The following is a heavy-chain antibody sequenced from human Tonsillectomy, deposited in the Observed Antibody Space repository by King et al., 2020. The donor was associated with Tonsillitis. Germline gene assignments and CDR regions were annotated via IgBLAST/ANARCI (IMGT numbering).Heavy chain of an antibody. CDR2: ISYDGSNK. CDR1: GFTFSSYA. Sequence: VQLVQSGGGVVQPGRSLRLSCAASGFTFSSYAMHWVRQAPGKGLEWVAVISYDGSNKYYADSVKGRFTISRDNSKNMLYLQMNSLRAEDTAVYYCAGVTVGGGYSYGSQGAFDYWGQGTLVTVSS. CDR3: AGVTVGGGYSYGSQGAFDY. J-gene: IGHJ4*02. D-gene: IGHD5-18*01. V-gene: IGHV3-30*01.